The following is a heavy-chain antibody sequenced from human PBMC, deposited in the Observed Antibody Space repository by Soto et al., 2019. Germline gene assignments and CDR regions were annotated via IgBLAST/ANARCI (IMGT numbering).Heavy chain of an antibody. J-gene: IGHJ4*02. V-gene: IGHV3-23*01. CDR3: AKDARDTGGNSGIDY. CDR1: EFTFNSYA. Sequence: EVQLLESGGDSVQPGGSLRLSCVASEFTFNSYAMSWVRQAPGMGLEWVSSIIGSGAITYYADSVKGRFTISRDNSKSTLYLQMNSLRVEDTALYYCAKDARDTGGNSGIDYWGQGTLVTVSS. D-gene: IGHD2-21*02. CDR2: IIGSGAIT.